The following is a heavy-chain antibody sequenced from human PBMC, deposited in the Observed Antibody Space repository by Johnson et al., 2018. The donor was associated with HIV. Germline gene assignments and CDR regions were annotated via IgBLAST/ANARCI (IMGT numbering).Heavy chain of an antibody. J-gene: IGHJ3*02. V-gene: IGHV3-30*04. CDR3: ARDSLDGEYAFDI. CDR1: GFTFSSYA. Sequence: QVQLVESGGGVVQPGRSLRLSCAASGFTFSSYAMHWVRQAPGKGLEWVALISYDGSNNYYGDSVKGRFTISRDSYKNTLYLQMNSLRAEDTAVYFCARDSLDGEYAFDIWGQGTMLTVSS. D-gene: IGHD2-21*01. CDR2: ISYDGSNN.